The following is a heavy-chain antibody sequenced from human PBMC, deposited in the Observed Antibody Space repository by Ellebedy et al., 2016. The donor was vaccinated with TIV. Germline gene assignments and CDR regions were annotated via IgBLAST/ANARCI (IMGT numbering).Heavy chain of an antibody. CDR3: ASQGGYYGSGSYFY. J-gene: IGHJ4*02. Sequence: GESLKISCAASGFTVSSNYMSWVRQAPGKGLEWVSVIYSGGSTYYADSVKGRFTISRDNSKNTLYLQMNSLRAEDTAVYYCASQGGYYGSGSYFYWGQGTLVTVSS. D-gene: IGHD3-10*01. CDR1: GFTVSSNY. V-gene: IGHV3-53*01. CDR2: IYSGGST.